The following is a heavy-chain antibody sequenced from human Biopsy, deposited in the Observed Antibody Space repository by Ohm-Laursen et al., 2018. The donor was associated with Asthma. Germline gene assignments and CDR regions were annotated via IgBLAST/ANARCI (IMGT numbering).Heavy chain of an antibody. V-gene: IGHV1-2*06. CDR3: ASSGGNYGFYGMDV. J-gene: IGHJ6*02. CDR2: INPNSGGT. Sequence: ASVKVSCKASGYTFIGCHIHWMRQAPGQGLEWMGRINPNSGGTNYAQKFQGRVTMTRDTSISTAYMELSSLRSEDTAVYYCASSGGNYGFYGMDVWGQGILVTVSS. CDR1: GYTFIGCH. D-gene: IGHD4-11*01.